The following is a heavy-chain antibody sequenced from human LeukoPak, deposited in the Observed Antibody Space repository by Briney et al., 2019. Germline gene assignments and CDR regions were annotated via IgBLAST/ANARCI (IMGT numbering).Heavy chain of an antibody. CDR2: IFPGDSDT. D-gene: IGHD6-13*01. CDR3: ARFPTDSSSLFDY. V-gene: IGHV5-51*01. CDR1: GYSFTNYW. J-gene: IGHJ4*02. Sequence: GESLKISCKGSGYSFTNYWIGWVRQMPGKGLEWMGIIFPGDSDTRYSPSFQGQVTISVDNSINTAYLQWSSLKASDTAMYYCARFPTDSSSLFDYWGQGTLVTVSS.